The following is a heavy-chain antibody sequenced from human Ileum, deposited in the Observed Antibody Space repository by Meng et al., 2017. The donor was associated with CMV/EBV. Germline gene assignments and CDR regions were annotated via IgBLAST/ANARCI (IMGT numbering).Heavy chain of an antibody. J-gene: IGHJ4*02. Sequence: GGSLRLSCAASGFTVSSNYMSWVRQAPGKGLEWVSVIYSGGSTYYADCVKGRFTISRDNSKYTLYLQMNSLRAEDTAVYYCARGYAFWSGPIDYWGQGTLVTVSS. CDR1: GFTVSSNY. CDR3: ARGYAFWSGPIDY. V-gene: IGHV3-53*01. CDR2: IYSGGST. D-gene: IGHD3-3*01.